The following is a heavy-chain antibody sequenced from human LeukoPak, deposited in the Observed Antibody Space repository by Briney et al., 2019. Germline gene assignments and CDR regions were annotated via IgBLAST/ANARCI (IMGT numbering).Heavy chain of an antibody. CDR2: ILPNSGDT. J-gene: IGHJ4*02. D-gene: IGHD2-2*01. CDR3: ARPPHELVSAAPFDH. Sequence: GASVKVSCKASGYTFPLYYIHWLRQAPGEGLEWVGWILPNSGDTFYAQRFRGRVTMTSDTSTNTAYMDLYKLTSDDTAVYFCARPPHELVSAAPFDHWGLGTLVTVSS. CDR1: GYTFPLYY. V-gene: IGHV1-2*02.